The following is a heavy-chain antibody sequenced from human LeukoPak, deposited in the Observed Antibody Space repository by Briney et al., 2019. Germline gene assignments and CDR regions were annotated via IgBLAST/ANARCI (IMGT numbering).Heavy chain of an antibody. CDR3: AKSVQTTTDYYMDV. V-gene: IGHV3-23*01. J-gene: IGHJ6*03. CDR1: GFTFSSYG. Sequence: GESLRLSCAASGFTFSSYGMSWVRQAPGKGLEWVSAISGSGGSTYYADSVKGRFTISRDNSKNTLYLQMNSLRAEDTAVYYCAKSVQTTTDYYMDVWGKGTTVTISS. D-gene: IGHD1-1*01. CDR2: ISGSGGST.